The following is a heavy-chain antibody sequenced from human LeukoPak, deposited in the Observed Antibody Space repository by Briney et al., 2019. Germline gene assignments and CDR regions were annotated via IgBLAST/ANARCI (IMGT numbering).Heavy chain of an antibody. CDR1: GFTFSSYS. CDR2: ISSSSRTI. J-gene: IGHJ6*03. D-gene: IGHD6-13*01. Sequence: GGSLRLSCAASGFTFSSYSMNWVRQAPGKGLEWVSYISSSSRTIYYADSVKGRFTISRDNAKNSLYLQMNSLRAEDTAVYYCARVPLSGIAAYYYYYMDVWGKGTTVTVSS. CDR3: ARVPLSGIAAYYYYYMDV. V-gene: IGHV3-48*01.